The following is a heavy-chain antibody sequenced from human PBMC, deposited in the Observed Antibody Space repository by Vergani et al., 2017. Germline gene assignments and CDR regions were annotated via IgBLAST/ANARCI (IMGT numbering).Heavy chain of an antibody. V-gene: IGHV1-69*08. CDR3: ARDSGYCSGGSCPPSFDY. D-gene: IGHD2-15*01. CDR2: IIPILGIA. CDR1: GGTFSSYT. Sequence: QVQLVQSGAEVKKPGSSVKVSCKASGGTFSSYTISWVRQAPGQGLEWMGRIIPILGIANYAQKFQGRVTITADKSTSTAYMELSSLRSEDTAVYYCARDSGYCSGGSCPPSFDYWGQGTLVTVSS. J-gene: IGHJ4*02.